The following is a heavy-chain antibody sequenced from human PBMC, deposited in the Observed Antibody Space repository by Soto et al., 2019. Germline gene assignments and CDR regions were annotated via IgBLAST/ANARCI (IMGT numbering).Heavy chain of an antibody. J-gene: IGHJ4*02. CDR2: IYYSGST. D-gene: IGHD2-2*01. V-gene: IGHV4-59*08. Sequence: PSETLSLTCTVSGGSISSYYWSWIRQPPGKGLEWIGYIYYSGSTNYNPSLKSRVTISVDTSKNQFSLALTSVTAADTAMYYCARGPTREKVDSWGQGILVTVSS. CDR1: GGSISSYY. CDR3: ARGPTREKVDS.